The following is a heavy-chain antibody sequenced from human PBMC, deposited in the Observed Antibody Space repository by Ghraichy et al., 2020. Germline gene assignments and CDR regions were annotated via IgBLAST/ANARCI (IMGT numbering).Heavy chain of an antibody. CDR2: INSDGSTT. D-gene: IGHD2-21*01. CDR3: ASPTRTTVIANYYYYMDV. J-gene: IGHJ6*03. V-gene: IGHV3-74*01. Sequence: GGSLRLSCAASGFTFSSYWMHWVRQAPGRGLVWVSRINSDGSTTTYADSVKGRFTISRDNAKNTLYLQMNSLRADDTAVYYCASPTRTTVIANYYYYMDVWGKGTTVTVSS. CDR1: GFTFSSYW.